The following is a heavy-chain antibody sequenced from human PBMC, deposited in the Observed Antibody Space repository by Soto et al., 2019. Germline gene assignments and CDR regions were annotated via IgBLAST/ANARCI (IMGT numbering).Heavy chain of an antibody. CDR2: ISGSGGST. D-gene: IGHD3-22*01. V-gene: IGHV3-23*01. CDR3: AKDGDGRGYYLWFFDC. J-gene: IGHJ4*02. Sequence: GESLRLACAASGFTFSSYAMSWVRQAPGKGLEWVAAISGSGGSTYYADSGKGRFTISRDNSKTTVYLQMNSLRAEDTAVYYCAKDGDGRGYYLWFFDCWGQGTLVTVSS. CDR1: GFTFSSYA.